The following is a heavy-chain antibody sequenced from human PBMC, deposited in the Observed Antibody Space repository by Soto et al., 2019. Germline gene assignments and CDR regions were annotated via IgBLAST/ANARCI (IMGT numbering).Heavy chain of an antibody. CDR3: AHKGPEDWPLDY. CDR2: IYCDDSK. J-gene: IGHJ4*02. CDR1: GFSLSTSGVG. Sequence: QNTLKESGPTLVRPTQTLTLTCAFSGFSLSTSGVGVGWIRQPPGKALEWLAVIYCDDSKHYSPSLRSRLTITKDTSKNQVVLTMTNMDPMDTGTYYCAHKGPEDWPLDYWGQGTLVTVSS. D-gene: IGHD3-9*01. V-gene: IGHV2-5*02.